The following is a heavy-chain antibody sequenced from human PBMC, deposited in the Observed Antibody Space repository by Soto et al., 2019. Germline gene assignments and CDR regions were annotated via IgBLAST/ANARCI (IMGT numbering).Heavy chain of an antibody. CDR2: INPNSGAS. CDR3: SRRGDGRGGVVRPAQFDS. Sequence: GASVKVSCKTSGYTFTDYYIHWVRQAPGQGLEWMGWINPNSGASHSPQNFQGRITLTRDTSINTTYMQLSSLTSDDTAVYYCSRRGDGRGGVVRPAQFDSWGQGTLVTVSS. D-gene: IGHD2-21*01. CDR1: GYTFTDYY. V-gene: IGHV1-2*02. J-gene: IGHJ4*02.